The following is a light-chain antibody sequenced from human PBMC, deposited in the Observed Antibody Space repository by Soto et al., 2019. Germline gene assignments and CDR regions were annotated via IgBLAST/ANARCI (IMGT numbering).Light chain of an antibody. CDR2: KGT. CDR1: SSDVGAYNS. V-gene: IGLV2-23*01. J-gene: IGLJ1*01. Sequence: QCVPAQPGSVSGSPGPSVTISCTGTSSDVGAYNSVSWYQQHPDKAPQLMIYKGTQRPSGVSNRFSGSASGNAASLTISGLQAGDEADYFCCSSAPESTYVFGTGTKVTVL. CDR3: CSSAPESTYV.